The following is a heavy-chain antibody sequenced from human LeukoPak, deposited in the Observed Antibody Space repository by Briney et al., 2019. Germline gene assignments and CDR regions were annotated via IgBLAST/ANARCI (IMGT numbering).Heavy chain of an antibody. J-gene: IGHJ4*02. CDR2: IYYSGST. D-gene: IGHD5-18*01. V-gene: IGHV4-59*01. Sequence: SETLSLTCTVSGGSISSYYWSWIRQPPGKGLEWIGYIYYSGSTNYNPSLKSRVTISVDTSKNQFSLKLSSVTAADTAVYYCASGYSYYFYYWGQGTLVTVSS. CDR3: ASGYSYYFYY. CDR1: GGSISSYY.